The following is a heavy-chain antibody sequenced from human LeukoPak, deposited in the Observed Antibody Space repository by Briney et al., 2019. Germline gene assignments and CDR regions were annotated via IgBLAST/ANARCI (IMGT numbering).Heavy chain of an antibody. CDR1: GSFSSYV. CDR2: LSASGGST. D-gene: IGHD6-13*01. V-gene: IGHV3-23*01. CDR3: AKGRSSSSRGSFNY. J-gene: IGHJ4*02. Sequence: GGSLRLSCAASGSFSSYVMTWVRQAPGRGLEWVSTLSASGGSTYYADSVKGRFTISRDNSKNTLYLQMSSLRAEDTAVYYCAKGRSSSSRGSFNYWGQGTLVTVSS.